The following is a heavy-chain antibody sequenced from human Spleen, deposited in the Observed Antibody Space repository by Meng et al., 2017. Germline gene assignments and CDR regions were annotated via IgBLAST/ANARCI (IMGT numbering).Heavy chain of an antibody. CDR2: ISESGGSP. CDR3: AKRGLSESPRPLDY. J-gene: IGHJ4*02. Sequence: GGSLRLSCAASGFTFSSYAMSWVRQAPGKGLEWVSGISESGGSPYYADSVKGRFTISRDTSKNTLYLQMNSLRAEDTAVYYCAKRGLSESPRPLDYWGQGTLVTVSS. D-gene: IGHD1-26*01. V-gene: IGHV3-23*01. CDR1: GFTFSSYA.